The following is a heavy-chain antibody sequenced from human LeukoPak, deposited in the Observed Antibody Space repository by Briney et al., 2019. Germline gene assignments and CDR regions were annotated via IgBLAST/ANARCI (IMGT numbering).Heavy chain of an antibody. J-gene: IGHJ4*02. CDR3: ARNFGAPDTHFDY. D-gene: IGHD3-10*01. Sequence: ASVKVSCKASGYSFSSYGVSWVRQAPGQGLEWMGWITAYNGNTDYVQKLQGRVTMTTDTSTSTAYMELRSLRSDDTAVYYCARNFGAPDTHFDYWGQGVLVTVSS. CDR1: GYSFSSYG. CDR2: ITAYNGNT. V-gene: IGHV1-18*01.